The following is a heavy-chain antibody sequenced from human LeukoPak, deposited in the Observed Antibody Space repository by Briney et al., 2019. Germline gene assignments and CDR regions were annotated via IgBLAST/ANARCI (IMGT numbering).Heavy chain of an antibody. CDR2: IIPIFGTA. Sequence: SVKVSCKASGGTFSSYAISWVRQAPGQGLEWMGGIIPIFGTANYAQKFQGRVMITADESTSTAYMELSSLRSEDTAVYYCAREHYYDSSGYTALDVWGQGTTVTVSS. D-gene: IGHD3-22*01. CDR1: GGTFSSYA. J-gene: IGHJ6*02. V-gene: IGHV1-69*13. CDR3: AREHYYDSSGYTALDV.